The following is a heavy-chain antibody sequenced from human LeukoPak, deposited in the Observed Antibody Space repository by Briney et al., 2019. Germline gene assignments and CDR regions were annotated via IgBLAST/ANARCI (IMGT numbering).Heavy chain of an antibody. D-gene: IGHD1-1*01. Sequence: EASVKVSCKASGYTFTGYYIHWVRQAPGQGLEWMGWINPNSGGTNYAQKFQGRVTMTRDTSIRTAYMELSRLRSDDTAVYYCARDENLEGWGQGTLVTVSS. CDR2: INPNSGGT. J-gene: IGHJ4*02. CDR1: GYTFTGYY. V-gene: IGHV1-2*02. CDR3: ARDENLEG.